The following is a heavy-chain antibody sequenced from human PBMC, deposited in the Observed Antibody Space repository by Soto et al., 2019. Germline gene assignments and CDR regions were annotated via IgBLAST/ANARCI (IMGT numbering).Heavy chain of an antibody. CDR1: GYTFTSYA. Sequence: ASVKVSCKASGYTFTSYAMHWVRQAPGQRLEWMGWINAGNGNTKYSQKFQGRVTITRDTSASTAYMELSSLRSEDTAVYYCASSIEVVAALENWGQGTPVTVSS. CDR2: INAGNGNT. D-gene: IGHD2-15*01. J-gene: IGHJ4*02. V-gene: IGHV1-3*01. CDR3: ASSIEVVAALEN.